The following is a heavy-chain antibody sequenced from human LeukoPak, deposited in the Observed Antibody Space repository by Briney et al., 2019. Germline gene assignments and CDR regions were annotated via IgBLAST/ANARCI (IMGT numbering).Heavy chain of an antibody. CDR2: INSDGSST. CDR1: GFTFGSCW. CDR3: ARGSGAYGDFDY. D-gene: IGHD6-19*01. V-gene: IGHV3-74*01. J-gene: IGHJ4*02. Sequence: AGGSLRLFCAASGFTFGSCWMNWVRQTPGKGLVWVSRINSDGSSTNYADSVRGRFTISRDNARNTVYLQVNSLRVEDTAVYYCARGSGAYGDFDYWGQGTLVTVSS.